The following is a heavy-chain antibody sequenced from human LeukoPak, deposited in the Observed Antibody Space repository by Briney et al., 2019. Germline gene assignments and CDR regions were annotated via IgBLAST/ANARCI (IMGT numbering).Heavy chain of an antibody. V-gene: IGHV1-18*04. D-gene: IGHD3-10*01. J-gene: IGHJ5*02. Sequence: GASVKVSCKASGYTFTSYGISWVRQAPGQGLEWMGWISAYNGNTNYAQKLQGRVTMTTDTSTSTAYMELRSLRSDDTAVYYCARTPYYGSGSRIRNYNWFDPWGQGTLVTVSS. CDR1: GYTFTSYG. CDR3: ARTPYYGSGSRIRNYNWFDP. CDR2: ISAYNGNT.